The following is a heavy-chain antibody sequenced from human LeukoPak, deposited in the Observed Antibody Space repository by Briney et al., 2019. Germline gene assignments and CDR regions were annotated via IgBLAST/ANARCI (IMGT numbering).Heavy chain of an antibody. J-gene: IGHJ6*03. V-gene: IGHV4-31*03. CDR3: ARDLSGGSYMDV. CDR1: GGSISSGVYY. Sequence: PSQTLSLTCTVSGGSISSGVYYWSWIRQHPGKGLEWIGYIYYSGSTYYNPSLKSRVTISVDTSKNQFSLKLSSVTAADTAVYYCARDLSGGSYMDVWGKGTTVTVSS. CDR2: IYYSGST. D-gene: IGHD4-23*01.